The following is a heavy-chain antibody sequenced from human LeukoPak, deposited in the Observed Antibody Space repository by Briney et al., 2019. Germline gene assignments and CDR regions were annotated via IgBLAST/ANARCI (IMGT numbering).Heavy chain of an antibody. CDR2: TYFRPKWYN. CDR1: GDSVSSNSAA. Sequence: SQTLSLTCDISGDSVSSNSAAWNWIRQSPSRGLEWLGRTYFRPKWYNDYAPSVKSRIVVNPDTSKNHFSLQLNSVTPEDTAVYYCVRDPGNWFDPWGQGILVTVSP. J-gene: IGHJ5*02. V-gene: IGHV6-1*01. CDR3: VRDPGNWFDP. D-gene: IGHD2-8*02.